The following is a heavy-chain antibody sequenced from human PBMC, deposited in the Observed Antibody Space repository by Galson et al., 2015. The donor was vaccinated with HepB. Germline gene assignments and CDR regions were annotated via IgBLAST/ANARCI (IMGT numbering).Heavy chain of an antibody. Sequence: SLRLSCAASGFTLSAYHMAWVRQAPGKGLEWVANINLDGSDTYYVDSVKGRFTMSRDNAKNSLYLQMNSLRAEDTALYYCARNPRVSDIWGQGTMVTVSS. J-gene: IGHJ3*02. D-gene: IGHD2-8*01. V-gene: IGHV3-7*01. CDR1: GFTLSAYH. CDR2: INLDGSDT. CDR3: ARNPRVSDI.